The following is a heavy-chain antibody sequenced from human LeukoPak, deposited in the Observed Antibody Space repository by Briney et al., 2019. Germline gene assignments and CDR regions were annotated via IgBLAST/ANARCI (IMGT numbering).Heavy chain of an antibody. D-gene: IGHD5-18*01. Sequence: PGGSLRLSCAASGFTFSSYAMSWVRQAPGKGLEWVSAISGSGCSTYYADSVKGRFTISRDNSKNTLYLQMNSLRAEDTAVYYCAKVLQPFLEYFQHWGQGTLVTVSS. CDR2: ISGSGCST. V-gene: IGHV3-23*01. CDR1: GFTFSSYA. CDR3: AKVLQPFLEYFQH. J-gene: IGHJ1*01.